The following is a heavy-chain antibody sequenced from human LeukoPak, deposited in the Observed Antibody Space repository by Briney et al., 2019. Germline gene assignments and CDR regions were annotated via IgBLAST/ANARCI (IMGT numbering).Heavy chain of an antibody. CDR1: GFTFSSYE. CDR2: ISSSGSTI. D-gene: IGHD3-10*01. CDR3: AREYYDYYGSGSKDY. J-gene: IGHJ4*02. V-gene: IGHV3-48*03. Sequence: GGSLRLSCAASGFTFSSYEMNWVRQAPGKGLEWVSYISSSGSTIYCADSVKGRFTISRDNAKNSLYLQMNSLRAEDTAVYYCAREYYDYYGSGSKDYWGQGTLVTVSS.